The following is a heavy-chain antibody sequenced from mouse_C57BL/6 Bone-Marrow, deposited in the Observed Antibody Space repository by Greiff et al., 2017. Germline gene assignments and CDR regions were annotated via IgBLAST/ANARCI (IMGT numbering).Heavy chain of an antibody. CDR1: GYTFTNYW. D-gene: IGHD2-3*01. J-gene: IGHJ3*01. CDR3: IYDGNGFAY. V-gene: IGHV1-63*01. CDR2: IYPGGGYT. Sequence: VQLVESGAELVRPGTSVKMSCKASGYTFTNYWIGWAKQRPGHGLEWIGDIYPGGGYTNYNEKFKGKATLTADKSSSTAYMQFSSLTSEDSAIYYEIYDGNGFAYWGQGTLVTVSA.